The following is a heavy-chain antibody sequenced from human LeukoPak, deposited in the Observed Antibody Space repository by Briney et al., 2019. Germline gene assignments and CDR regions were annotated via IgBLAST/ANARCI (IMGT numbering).Heavy chain of an antibody. V-gene: IGHV3-9*01. CDR1: GFIFDDYA. J-gene: IGHJ4*02. CDR2: ISWKSDSM. CDR3: AKDGGHSSVLYYFES. Sequence: GGSLRLSCEASGFIFDDYAMHWVRQVPGKGLEWDSGISWKSDSMRYADSVKGRFTVSRDNAKNSLYLQMNSLRPEDTAFYYCAKDGGHSSVLYYFESWGQGTLVTVSS. D-gene: IGHD6-19*01.